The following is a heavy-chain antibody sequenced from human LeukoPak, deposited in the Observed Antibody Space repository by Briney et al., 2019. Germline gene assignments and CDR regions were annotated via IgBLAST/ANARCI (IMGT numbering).Heavy chain of an antibody. V-gene: IGHV4-34*01. CDR2: INHSGST. CDR3: ARVGGITWIQLWLSVNYFDY. J-gene: IGHJ4*02. Sequence: TASETLSLTCAVYGGSFSGYYWSWIRQPPGKGLEWIGEINHSGSTNYNPSLKSRVTISVDTSKNQFSLKLSSVTAADTAVYYCARVGGITWIQLWLSVNYFDYWGQGTLVTVSS. CDR1: GGSFSGYY. D-gene: IGHD5-18*01.